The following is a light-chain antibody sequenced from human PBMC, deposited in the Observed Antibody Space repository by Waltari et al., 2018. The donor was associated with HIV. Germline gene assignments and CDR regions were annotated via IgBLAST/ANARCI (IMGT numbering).Light chain of an antibody. Sequence: QSALTQPASVSGSPGQSITISCSGTSSYISTYDFVSWYQKHPAKAPKLLIYDVTARPSGVSRRFSGSQSGSTASLTISSIQADDEADYYCSSYTTSNTVVFGPGTKLSVL. J-gene: IGLJ2*01. CDR2: DVT. CDR1: SSYISTYDF. CDR3: SSYTTSNTVV. V-gene: IGLV2-14*03.